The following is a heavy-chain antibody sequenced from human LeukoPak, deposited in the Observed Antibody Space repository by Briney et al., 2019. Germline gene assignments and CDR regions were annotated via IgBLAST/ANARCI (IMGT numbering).Heavy chain of an antibody. CDR1: GFTFSTYS. V-gene: IGHV3-7*03. CDR2: IKQDGSEK. CDR3: ARRYFDY. J-gene: IGHJ4*02. Sequence: GGSLRLSCAASGFTFSTYSMNWVRQAPGKGLEWVANIKQDGSEKYYVDSVKGRFTISRDNAKNSLYLQMDSLRAEDTAVYYCARRYFDYWGQGTLVTVSS.